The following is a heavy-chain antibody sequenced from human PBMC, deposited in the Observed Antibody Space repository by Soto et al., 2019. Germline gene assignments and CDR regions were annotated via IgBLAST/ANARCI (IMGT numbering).Heavy chain of an antibody. CDR2: ISAYNGNT. V-gene: IGHV1-18*01. CDR1: GYTFTSYG. D-gene: IGHD5-12*01. CDR3: ARDWDIVATINDCFDP. Sequence: ASVKVSCKASGYTFTSYGISWVRQAPGQGLEWMGWISAYNGNTNYAQKLQGRVTMTTDTSTSTAYMELRSLRSDDTAVYYCARDWDIVATINDCFDPWGQGTLVTLSS. J-gene: IGHJ5*02.